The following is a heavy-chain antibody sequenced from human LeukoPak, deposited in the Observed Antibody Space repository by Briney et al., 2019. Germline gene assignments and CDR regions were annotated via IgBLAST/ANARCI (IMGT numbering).Heavy chain of an antibody. CDR1: GGSISSSNW. V-gene: IGHV4-4*02. CDR2: IYYSGST. J-gene: IGHJ4*02. CDR3: ARRGELLDY. Sequence: SGTLSLTCAVSGGSISSSNWWSWVRQPPGKGLEWIGSIYYSGSTYYNPSLKSRVTISVDTSKNQFSLKLSSVTAADTAVYYCARRGELLDYWGQGTLVTVSS. D-gene: IGHD1-26*01.